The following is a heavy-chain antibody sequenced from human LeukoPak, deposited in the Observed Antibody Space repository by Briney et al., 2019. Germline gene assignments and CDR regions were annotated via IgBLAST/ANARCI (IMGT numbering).Heavy chain of an antibody. CDR2: INPSSGGT. V-gene: IGHV1-2*02. Sequence: ASVKVSCKASGYTFTGYYMHWVRQAPGQGLEWMGWINPSSGGTNYAQKFQGRVTMTRDTSISTAYMELSRLRSDDTAVYYCARDTYIVVVPAATLSTAFDPWGQGTLVTVSS. CDR1: GYTFTGYY. J-gene: IGHJ5*02. CDR3: ARDTYIVVVPAATLSTAFDP. D-gene: IGHD2-2*01.